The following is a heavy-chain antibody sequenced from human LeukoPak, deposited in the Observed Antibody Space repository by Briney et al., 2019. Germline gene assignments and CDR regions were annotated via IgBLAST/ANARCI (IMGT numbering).Heavy chain of an antibody. Sequence: ASVKVSCKASGYTFNSYGISWVRQAPGQGLEWMGWINPNSGGTNYAQKFQGRVTMTRDTSISTAYMELSRLRSDDTAVYYCASPSARGYYYYMDVWGKGTTVTISS. D-gene: IGHD3-10*01. V-gene: IGHV1-2*02. CDR2: INPNSGGT. J-gene: IGHJ6*03. CDR3: ASPSARGYYYYMDV. CDR1: GYTFNSYG.